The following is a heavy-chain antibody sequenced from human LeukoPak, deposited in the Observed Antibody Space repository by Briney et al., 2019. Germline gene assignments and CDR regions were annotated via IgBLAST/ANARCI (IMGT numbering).Heavy chain of an antibody. CDR3: ARVIRSSWFDP. V-gene: IGHV4-39*07. CDR2: IYYSRST. CDR1: GGSISSSSYY. Sequence: PSETLSLTCTVSGGSISSSSYYWGWIRQPPGKGLEWIGSIYYSRSTYYNPSLKSRVTISVDTSKNQFSLKLSSVTAADTAVYYCARVIRSSWFDPWGQGTLVTVSS. D-gene: IGHD6-13*01. J-gene: IGHJ5*02.